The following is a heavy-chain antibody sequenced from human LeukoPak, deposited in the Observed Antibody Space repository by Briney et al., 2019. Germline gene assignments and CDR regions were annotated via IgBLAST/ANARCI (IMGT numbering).Heavy chain of an antibody. J-gene: IGHJ4*02. D-gene: IGHD2-2*01. CDR3: TRAVRNQLLSEY. V-gene: IGHV1-8*01. CDR1: GYTFSNYG. CDR2: MNPNSGNT. Sequence: ASVRVSCKASGYTFSNYGVTWVRQAPGQGLEYMGWMNPNSGNTGFAQKFRGRVTMTSDASTTSAFMELMRLTSEDTAVYYCTRAVRNQLLSEYWGQGTRITVSS.